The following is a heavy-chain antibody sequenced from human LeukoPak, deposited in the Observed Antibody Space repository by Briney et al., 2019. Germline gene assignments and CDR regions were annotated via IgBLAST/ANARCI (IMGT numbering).Heavy chain of an antibody. Sequence: GGSLRLSCAASGFTFSSYAMSWVRQAPGKGLEWVSAISGSGGSTYYADSVKGRFTISRDNAKNSLYLQMNSLRAEDTAVYYCARDGRGTPSLRGFDIWGQGTMVTVSS. CDR3: ARDGRGTPSLRGFDI. V-gene: IGHV3-23*01. CDR1: GFTFSSYA. J-gene: IGHJ3*02. CDR2: ISGSGGST. D-gene: IGHD1-26*01.